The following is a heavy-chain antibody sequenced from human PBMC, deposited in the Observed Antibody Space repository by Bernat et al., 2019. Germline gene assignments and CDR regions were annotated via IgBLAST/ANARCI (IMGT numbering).Heavy chain of an antibody. J-gene: IGHJ4*02. CDR2: IFYSGST. CDR1: VESISTYY. D-gene: IGHD3-9*01. Sequence: QVQLQESGPGLVKPSETLSLTCTVSVESISTYYWGWIRQPPGKGLEWIGYIFYSGSTNYNPSLNSRVTISVDTSKNQFSLKLSSVTAADTAVYYCAREVSLDNDGLPRHFDYWGQGTLVTVSS. V-gene: IGHV4-59*13. CDR3: AREVSLDNDGLPRHFDY.